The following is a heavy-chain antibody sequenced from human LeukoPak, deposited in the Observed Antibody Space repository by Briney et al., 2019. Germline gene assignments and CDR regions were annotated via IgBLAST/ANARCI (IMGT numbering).Heavy chain of an antibody. D-gene: IGHD1-26*01. CDR3: ASDSISGSYVHYDN. V-gene: IGHV7-4-1*02. Sequence: SVKVSFKSSVYTFNRYGMNWLRQAPGQGLEWMGWINNNTGNPTYDQGFTGRFVFSLDTSVSTAYLQINSLQAEDTAVYYCASDSISGSYVHYDNWGQGTLVTVSS. CDR2: INNNTGNP. CDR1: VYTFNRYG. J-gene: IGHJ4*02.